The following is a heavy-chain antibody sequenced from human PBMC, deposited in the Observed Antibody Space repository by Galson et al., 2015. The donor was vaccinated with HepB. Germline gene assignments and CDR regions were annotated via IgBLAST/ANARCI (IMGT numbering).Heavy chain of an antibody. V-gene: IGHV1-69*10. CDR3: ARDIWDSITMVQGVPVGDYYMDV. D-gene: IGHD3-10*01. CDR1: GGTFSSYA. CDR2: IIPILGIA. J-gene: IGHJ6*03. Sequence: SVKVSCKASGGTFSSYAISWVRQAPGQGLEWMGGIIPILGIANYAQKFQGRVTITADKSTSTAYMELSSLRSEDTAVYYCARDIWDSITMVQGVPVGDYYMDVWGKGTTVTVSS.